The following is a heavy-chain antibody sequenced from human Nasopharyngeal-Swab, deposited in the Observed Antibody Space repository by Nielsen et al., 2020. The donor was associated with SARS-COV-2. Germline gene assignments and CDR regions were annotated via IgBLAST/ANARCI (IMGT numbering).Heavy chain of an antibody. J-gene: IGHJ4*02. CDR3: ARVGTYYYDSSGYYPDY. CDR2: ISAYNGNT. CDR1: GYTFTSYD. Sequence: ASVKVSCKASGYTFTSYDINWVRQATGQGLEWMGWISAYNGNTNYAQKLQGRVTMTTDTSTSTAYMELRSLRSDDTAVYYCARVGTYYYDSSGYYPDYWGQGTLVTVSS. D-gene: IGHD3-22*01. V-gene: IGHV1-18*01.